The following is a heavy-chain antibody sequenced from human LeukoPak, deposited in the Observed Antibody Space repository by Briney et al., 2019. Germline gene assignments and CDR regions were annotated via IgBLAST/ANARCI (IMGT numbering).Heavy chain of an antibody. J-gene: IGHJ6*03. CDR2: IWYDGSNE. CDR1: GLTFRNYG. CDR3: ATNSGTPPRYMNV. Sequence: GGSLRLSCAASGLTFRNYGMHWVRQAPGKGLEWVVVIWYDGSNEGYADSVKGRFTISRVNSKNMLYLQMNSLRDEDTAVYYCATNSGTPPRYMNVWGKGTTVSVSS. V-gene: IGHV3-33*01. D-gene: IGHD1-26*01.